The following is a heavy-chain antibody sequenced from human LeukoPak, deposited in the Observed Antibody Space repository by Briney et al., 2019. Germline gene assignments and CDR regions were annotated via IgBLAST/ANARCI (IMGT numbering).Heavy chain of an antibody. V-gene: IGHV3-30*04. CDR3: ARVGDIAAAGVIYDAFDI. CDR2: ISYDGSNK. CDR1: GFTFSSYA. D-gene: IGHD6-13*01. Sequence: PGGSLRLSCAASGFTFSSYAMHWVRQAPGKGLEWVAVISYDGSNKYYADSVKGRFTISRDNSKNTLYLQMNSLRAEDTAVYYCARVGDIAAAGVIYDAFDIWGQGTMVTVSS. J-gene: IGHJ3*02.